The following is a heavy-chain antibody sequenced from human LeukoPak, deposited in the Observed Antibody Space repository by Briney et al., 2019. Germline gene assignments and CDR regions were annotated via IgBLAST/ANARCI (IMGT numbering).Heavy chain of an antibody. V-gene: IGHV4-59*08. D-gene: IGHD3-22*01. CDR3: ARAYYYASSAFDI. CDR1: GRSISSYY. Sequence: SETLSLTCTVSGRSISSYYWNWIRQPPGKGLEWIGFIYYNGSTNYNPSLKSRVTISVDTSKNRFSLKLSSVTAADTAVYYCARAYYYASSAFDIWGQGTMVTVSS. CDR2: IYYNGST. J-gene: IGHJ3*02.